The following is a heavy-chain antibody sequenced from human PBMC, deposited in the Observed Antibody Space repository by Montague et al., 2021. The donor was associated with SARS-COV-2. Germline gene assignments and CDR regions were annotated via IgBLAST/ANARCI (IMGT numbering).Heavy chain of an antibody. D-gene: IGHD3-22*01. Sequence: SLRLSCAASRFTFSSYAMHWVRQAPGKGLEWVAVISYDGNNKYYADSVKGRFTISRDNSKNTPYLQMNSLRADDSAVYYCASDPDDYDSSGPFDYWGQGTLVTVSS. J-gene: IGHJ4*02. CDR2: ISYDGNNK. CDR3: ASDPDDYDSSGPFDY. CDR1: RFTFSSYA. V-gene: IGHV3-30*04.